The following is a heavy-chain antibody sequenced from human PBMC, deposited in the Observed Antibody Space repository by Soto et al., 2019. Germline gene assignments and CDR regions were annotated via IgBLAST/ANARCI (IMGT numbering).Heavy chain of an antibody. CDR3: ARDIRANYDFDY. V-gene: IGHV3-21*01. CDR2: ISSSSSYI. J-gene: IGHJ4*02. Sequence: GGSLRLSCAASGFTFSSYSMNWVRQAPGKGLEWVSSISSSSSYIYYADSVKGRFTISRDNAKNSLYLQMNSLRAEDTAVYYCARDIRANYDFDYCGQGTLVTVSS. D-gene: IGHD1-7*01. CDR1: GFTFSSYS.